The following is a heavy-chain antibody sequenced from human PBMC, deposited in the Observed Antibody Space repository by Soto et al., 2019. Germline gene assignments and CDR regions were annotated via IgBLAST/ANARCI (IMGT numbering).Heavy chain of an antibody. V-gene: IGHV1-24*01. CDR1: GYTLTELS. CDR2: FDPEHFKT. D-gene: IGHD1-1*01. CDR3: ATVSPTGYYFYGLDV. Sequence: QVQLVQSGAEVKKPGASVKVSCKVSGYTLTELSMHWVRQAPGKGLEWMGGFDPEHFKTVYAQNFQGRVTMTEDTSTDTAYMELSSLRSDDTALYFCATVSPTGYYFYGLDVWGQGTSVTVSS. J-gene: IGHJ6*02.